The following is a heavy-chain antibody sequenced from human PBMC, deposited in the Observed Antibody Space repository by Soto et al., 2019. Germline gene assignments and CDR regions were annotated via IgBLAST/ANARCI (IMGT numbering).Heavy chain of an antibody. J-gene: IGHJ3*01. CDR3: ARALIHDAFDL. Sequence: QVQLVQSGAEVKKPGASVKVSCKASGFTFTGYYVHWVRQAPGEGLEWMGWINPNSGGTNYAQKFRGWVTMSRDTSISTVYMELSRLRSDDTAVYYCARALIHDAFDLWGRGTMVTVSS. V-gene: IGHV1-2*04. CDR1: GFTFTGYY. D-gene: IGHD2-21*01. CDR2: INPNSGGT.